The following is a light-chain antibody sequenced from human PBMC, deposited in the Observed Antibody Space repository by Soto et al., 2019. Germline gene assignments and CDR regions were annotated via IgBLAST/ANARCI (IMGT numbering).Light chain of an antibody. CDR3: QQYNNGWT. V-gene: IGKV3-15*01. CDR2: GAS. J-gene: IGKJ1*01. Sequence: EIVMTQSPATLSVSPGERATLSCRASQSVSSNLAWYQQKPGQAPRLLIYGASTRATGIPARFSGSVSGTEVTLTISSLQSEDFAVYCCQQYNNGWTFGQGTKVEIK. CDR1: QSVSSN.